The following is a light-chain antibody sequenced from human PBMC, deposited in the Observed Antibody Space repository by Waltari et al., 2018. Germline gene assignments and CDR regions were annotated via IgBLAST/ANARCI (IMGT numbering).Light chain of an antibody. CDR2: WAS. CDR1: QSVLYSSNNKNY. V-gene: IGKV4-1*01. J-gene: IGKJ5*01. CDR3: QQYYSTPIT. Sequence: DIVMTQSPASLAVSLGERATINCKSSQSVLYSSNNKNYLAWYHQKPGQPPKLLIYWASTRESGVPDRFSGSGSGTDFTLTISSLQAEDVAVYYCQQYYSTPITFGQGTRLEIK.